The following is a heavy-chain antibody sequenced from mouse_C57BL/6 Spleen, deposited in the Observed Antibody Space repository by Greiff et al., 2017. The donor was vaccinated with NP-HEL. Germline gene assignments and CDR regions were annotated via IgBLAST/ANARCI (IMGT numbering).Heavy chain of an antibody. J-gene: IGHJ1*03. CDR1: GYTFTDYE. CDR2: IDPETGGT. V-gene: IGHV1-15*01. Sequence: ESGAELVRPGASVTLSCKASGYTFTDYEMHWVKQTPVHGLEWIGAIDPETGGTAYNQKFKGKAILTADKSSSTAYMELRSLTSEDSAVYYCTREKPLTGTSFDVWGTGTTVTVSS. D-gene: IGHD4-1*01. CDR3: TREKPLTGTSFDV.